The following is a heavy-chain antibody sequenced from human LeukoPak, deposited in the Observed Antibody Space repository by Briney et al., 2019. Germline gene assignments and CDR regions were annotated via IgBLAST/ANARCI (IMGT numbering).Heavy chain of an antibody. J-gene: IGHJ5*02. CDR3: ARDIVVVPAAMREVWFDP. Sequence: GASVKVFCKASGYTFTSYGISWVRQAPGQGLEWMGWISAYNGNTNYAQKLQGRVTMTTDTSTSTAYMELRSLRSDDTAVYYCARDIVVVPAAMREVWFDPWGQGTLVTVSS. D-gene: IGHD2-2*01. CDR2: ISAYNGNT. V-gene: IGHV1-18*01. CDR1: GYTFTSYG.